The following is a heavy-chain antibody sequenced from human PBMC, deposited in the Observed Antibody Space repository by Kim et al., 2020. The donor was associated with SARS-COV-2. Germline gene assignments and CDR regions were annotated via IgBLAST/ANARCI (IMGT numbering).Heavy chain of an antibody. CDR3: VRGGPTIDPPFDH. V-gene: IGHV1-46*01. CDR1: GYTFANYY. J-gene: IGHJ4*02. D-gene: IGHD3-9*01. Sequence: ASVKVSCKASGYTFANYYIHWLRQAPGQGLEWMGIINPRGDTTNYEQKFQGRVTMTSDTSTTTVNMELSSLRSEDTALYYCVRGGPTIDPPFDHWGQGTLVTVPS. CDR2: INPRGDTT.